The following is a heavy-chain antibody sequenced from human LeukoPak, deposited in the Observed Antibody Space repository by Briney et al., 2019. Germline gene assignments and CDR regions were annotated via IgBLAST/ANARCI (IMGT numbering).Heavy chain of an antibody. J-gene: IGHJ4*02. CDR1: GFAFSSYD. CDR2: ISSSGSYK. D-gene: IGHD4-11*01. V-gene: IGHV3-21*04. CDR3: AQVRLEATTAPGGY. Sequence: GGSLRLSCAASGFAFSSYDMNWVRQAPGKGLEWVSAISSSGSYKDYADSVEGRFTISRDNSKNTLYLQMNSLRAEDTAVYYCAQVRLEATTAPGGYWGQGTLVTVSS.